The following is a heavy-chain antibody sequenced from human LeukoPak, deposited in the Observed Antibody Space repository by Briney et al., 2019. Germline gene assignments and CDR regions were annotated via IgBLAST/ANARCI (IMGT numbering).Heavy chain of an antibody. J-gene: IGHJ3*02. CDR1: LYTFTNYG. Sequence: VASVSVSCKASLYTFTNYGIRGVRQPPGQGLVWMGCISVHNGNKHYAQKLQGRVTMTTDTSTSTAYMELTSLRADDTAVNYGVRGGATPCPDGFDIWGQGTMVTVSS. CDR3: VRGGATPCPDGFDI. D-gene: IGHD1-26*01. CDR2: ISVHNGNK. V-gene: IGHV1-18*01.